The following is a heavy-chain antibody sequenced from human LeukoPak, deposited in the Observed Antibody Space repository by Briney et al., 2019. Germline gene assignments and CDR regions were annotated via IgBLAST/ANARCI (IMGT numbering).Heavy chain of an antibody. CDR1: GFNFSDHY. Sequence: SGGSLRLSCAASGFNFSDHYMRWVRHTPGRPLEWVSYISGSGATLHHADSVKGRFTISRDNAKNSLSLQMNSLRAEDTAPYYCARALYGSSGYYDYWGQGILVTVSS. J-gene: IGHJ4*02. CDR2: ISGSGATL. V-gene: IGHV3-11*01. D-gene: IGHD3-22*01. CDR3: ARALYGSSGYYDY.